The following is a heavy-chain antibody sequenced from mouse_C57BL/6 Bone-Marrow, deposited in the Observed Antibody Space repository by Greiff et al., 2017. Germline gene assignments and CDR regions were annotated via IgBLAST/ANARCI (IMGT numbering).Heavy chain of an antibody. J-gene: IGHJ4*01. V-gene: IGHV6-6*01. CDR3: TRGSTMVTTDYAMDY. Sequence: EVKLMESGGGLVQPGGSMKLSCAASGFTFSDAWMDWVRQSPEKGLEWVAEIRNKANNHATYYAESVKGRFTISRDDSKSSVYLQMNSLRAEDTGIYYCTRGSTMVTTDYAMDYWGQGTSVTVSS. D-gene: IGHD2-2*01. CDR1: GFTFSDAW. CDR2: IRNKANNHAT.